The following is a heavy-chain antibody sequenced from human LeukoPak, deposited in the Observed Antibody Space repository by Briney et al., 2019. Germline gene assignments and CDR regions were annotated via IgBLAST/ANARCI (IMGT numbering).Heavy chain of an antibody. D-gene: IGHD3-3*01. V-gene: IGHV1-69*05. CDR3: ARLYYDFWSGYDIENWFDP. J-gene: IGHJ5*02. CDR2: IIPIFGTA. Sequence: SVKVSCKASGYTFTSYGISWVRQAPGQGLEWMGGIIPIFGTANYAQKFQGRVTITTDESTSTAYMELSSLRSEDTAVYYCARLYYDFWSGYDIENWFDPWGQGTLVTVSS. CDR1: GYTFTSYG.